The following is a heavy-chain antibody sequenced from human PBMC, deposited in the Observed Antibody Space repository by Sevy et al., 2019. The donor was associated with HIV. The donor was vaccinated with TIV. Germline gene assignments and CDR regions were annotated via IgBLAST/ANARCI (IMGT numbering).Heavy chain of an antibody. V-gene: IGHV3-49*04. CDR3: TRTRYFFDY. D-gene: IGHD3-9*01. CDR1: GFTFGDYA. CDR2: IRSKAYGGTT. Sequence: GGSLRLSCTASGFTFGDYAMSWVRQAPGKGLEWVGFIRSKAYGGTTEYAASVKGRFTISRDDSKSIAYLQMNSLKTEDTAVYYSTRTRYFFDYWGQGTLVTVSS. J-gene: IGHJ4*02.